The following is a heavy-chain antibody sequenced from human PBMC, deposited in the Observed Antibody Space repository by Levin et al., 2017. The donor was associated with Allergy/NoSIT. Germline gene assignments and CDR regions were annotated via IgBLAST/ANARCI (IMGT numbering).Heavy chain of an antibody. CDR2: TYYRSKWYY. CDR3: AKGTLEGGFDY. Sequence: SQTLSLTCAISGDSLVTNSGWNWIRQSPSRGLEFLGRTYYRSKWYYEYAASVKSRITITPDTSRNQFSLQLNSVSPEDTAVYYCAKGTLEGGFDYWGQGTLVTDSS. J-gene: IGHJ4*02. V-gene: IGHV6-1*01. CDR1: GDSLVTNSG. D-gene: IGHD3-3*01.